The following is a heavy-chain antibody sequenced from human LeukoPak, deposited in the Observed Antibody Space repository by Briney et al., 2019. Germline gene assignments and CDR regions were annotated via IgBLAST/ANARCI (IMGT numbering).Heavy chain of an antibody. V-gene: IGHV3-23*01. CDR2: ISGNSGST. CDR3: AKVSAWAMVGATYFDY. Sequence: PGGSLRLSCAASGFTFSSYAMSWVRQAPGKGLEWVSSISGNSGSTYYADSVKGRFTISRENSKNTVYLQMNSLRAEDTAVYYCAKVSAWAMVGATYFDYWGQGTLVTVSS. D-gene: IGHD1-26*01. J-gene: IGHJ4*02. CDR1: GFTFSSYA.